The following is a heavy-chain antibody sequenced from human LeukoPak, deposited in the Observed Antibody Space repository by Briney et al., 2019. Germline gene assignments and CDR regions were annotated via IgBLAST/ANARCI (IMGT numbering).Heavy chain of an antibody. CDR2: LNPNSGNT. V-gene: IGHV1-8*01. J-gene: IGHJ4*02. Sequence: GASVKVSCKASGYTFTSYDVHWVRQATGQGLEWMGWLNPNSGNTGYSQKFQGRVTMTRNTSTTTAYMELSSLRSEDSAVYYCTSCRLLGDNGDATHYWGQGTLVTVSS. CDR1: GYTFTSYD. D-gene: IGHD4-17*01. CDR3: TSCRLLGDNGDATHY.